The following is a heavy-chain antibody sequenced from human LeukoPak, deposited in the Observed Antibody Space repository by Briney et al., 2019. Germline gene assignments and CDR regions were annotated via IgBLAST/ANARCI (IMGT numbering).Heavy chain of an antibody. J-gene: IGHJ4*02. CDR3: ARVNDYGDNYPDY. V-gene: IGHV1-2*04. CDR1: GYTFTGYY. D-gene: IGHD4-17*01. Sequence: ASVKVSCKASGYTFTGYYMHWVRQAPGQGLEWMGWINPNSGGTNYAQNFQGWVTMTRDTSISTAYMELSRLRSDDTAVYYCARVNDYGDNYPDYWGQGTLVTVSS. CDR2: INPNSGGT.